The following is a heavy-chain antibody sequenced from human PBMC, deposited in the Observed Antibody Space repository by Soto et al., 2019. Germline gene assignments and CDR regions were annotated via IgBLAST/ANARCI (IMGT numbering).Heavy chain of an antibody. V-gene: IGHV4-30-2*01. CDR1: GGSISSGGYS. CDR2: IYHSGST. D-gene: IGHD6-19*01. CDR3: ARGQDIAVAYNWFDP. J-gene: IGHJ5*02. Sequence: LSLTCAVSGGSISSGGYSWSWIRQPPGKGLEWIGYIYHSGSTYYNPSLKSRVTISVDRSKNQFSPKLSSVTAADTAVYYCARGQDIAVAYNWFDPRGQGTRVTVAS.